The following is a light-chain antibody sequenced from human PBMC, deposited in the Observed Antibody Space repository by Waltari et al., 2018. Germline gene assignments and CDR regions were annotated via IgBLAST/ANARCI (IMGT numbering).Light chain of an antibody. V-gene: IGLV3-1*01. CDR2: QDN. J-gene: IGLJ3*02. CDR3: QAWDSSTGV. Sequence: SYDLTQPPSVSVSPGQTGTITCSGDKLGDKYVSWYQQKSGQSPALVIYQDNKRPSGIPERFPGSNSGNTATLTISGTQAMDEADYYCQAWDSSTGVFGGGTKLTVL. CDR1: KLGDKY.